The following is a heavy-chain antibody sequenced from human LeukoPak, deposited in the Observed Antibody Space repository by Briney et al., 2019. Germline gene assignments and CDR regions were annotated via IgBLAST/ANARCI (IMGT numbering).Heavy chain of an antibody. CDR1: GYSFTSYW. J-gene: IGHJ6*03. CDR3: ARQAYSSSWYPDYYYYYYMDV. CDR2: IYPGDSDT. V-gene: IGHV5-51*01. Sequence: GESLKIPCKGSGYSFTSYWIGWVRQMPGKGLEWMGIIYPGDSDTRYSPSFQGQVTISADKSISTAYLQWSSLKASDTAMYYCARQAYSSSWYPDYYYYYYMDVWGKGTTVTVSS. D-gene: IGHD6-13*01.